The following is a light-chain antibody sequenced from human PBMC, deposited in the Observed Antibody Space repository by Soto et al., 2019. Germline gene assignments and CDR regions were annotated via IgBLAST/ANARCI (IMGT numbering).Light chain of an antibody. Sequence: DNPLTHSPASLSASLGGIVTITCRARHSINDWLAWYQQKPGKAPKLLIYDASSLESGVPSRFSGGGSGTEFSLIINGLKPEDFATYYCQKYHGFWFGQGTKVDIK. J-gene: IGKJ1*01. CDR1: HSINDW. CDR2: DAS. CDR3: QKYHGFW. V-gene: IGKV1-5*01.